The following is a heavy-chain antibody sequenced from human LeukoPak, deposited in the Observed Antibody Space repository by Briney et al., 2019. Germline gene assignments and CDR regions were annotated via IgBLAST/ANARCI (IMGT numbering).Heavy chain of an antibody. CDR3: ARVIKRSAARADSRYNWFDP. V-gene: IGHV1-2*02. J-gene: IGHJ5*02. Sequence: GASVKVSCKASGYTFTGYYMHWVRQAPGQGLEWMGWINPNSGGTNYAQKFQGRVTMTRDTSISTAYMELSRLRSDDTAVYYCARVIKRSAARADSRYNWFDPRGQGTLVTVSS. D-gene: IGHD6-6*01. CDR2: INPNSGGT. CDR1: GYTFTGYY.